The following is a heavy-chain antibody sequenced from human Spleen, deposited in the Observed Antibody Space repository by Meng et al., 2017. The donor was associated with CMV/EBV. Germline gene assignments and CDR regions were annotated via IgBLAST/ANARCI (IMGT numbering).Heavy chain of an antibody. D-gene: IGHD2-2*01. J-gene: IGHJ4*02. V-gene: IGHV3-23*01. CDR1: GFTFDDYA. Sequence: GGSLRLSCAASGFTFDDYAMHWVRQPPGKGLEWVSGTSTSAASTYYADSVKGRFTISRDNSKNTLYLQMSSLRAEDTAIYYCAKDRCSSTSCSFDYWGQGTLVTVSS. CDR3: AKDRCSSTSCSFDY. CDR2: TSTSAAST.